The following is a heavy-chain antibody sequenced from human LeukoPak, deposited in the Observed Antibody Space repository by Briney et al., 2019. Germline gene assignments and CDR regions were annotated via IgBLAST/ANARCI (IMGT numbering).Heavy chain of an antibody. CDR2: ITGSNSYI. CDR3: GREVDYYDSIGPYYFDC. D-gene: IGHD3-22*01. CDR1: GFTFSTYS. J-gene: IGHJ4*02. V-gene: IGHV3-21*01. Sequence: NSGGSLRLSCAASGFTFSTYSMNWVRQAPGKGLEWVSSITGSNSYIYYADAVKGRFTISRDNAKNSLYLQMNSLRAEDTAIYYCGREVDYYDSIGPYYFDCWGQGTLVTVSS.